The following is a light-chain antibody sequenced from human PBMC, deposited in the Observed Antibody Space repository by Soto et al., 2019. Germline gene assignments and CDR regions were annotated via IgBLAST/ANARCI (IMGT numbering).Light chain of an antibody. CDR2: DAS. CDR1: QSVSTY. Sequence: EVGLTQSPCTLSLSPGERVTPSCRASQSVSTYLAWYQQKPGQAPRLLIYDASNRATGIPARFSGSGSGTDFTLTISSLEPEDFAVYYCQQRSKWITFGQGTRLEI. V-gene: IGKV3-11*01. J-gene: IGKJ5*01. CDR3: QQRSKWIT.